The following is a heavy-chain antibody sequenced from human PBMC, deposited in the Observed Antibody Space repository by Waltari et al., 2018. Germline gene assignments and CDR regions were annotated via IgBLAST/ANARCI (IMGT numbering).Heavy chain of an antibody. D-gene: IGHD3-16*02. CDR1: GGSFTGFY. V-gene: IGHV4-34*01. Sequence: QVQLHQWGAGLLKPSETLSLTCGVPGGSFTGFYWCWSRQPPGGGLEWIGQTNDRGSTIYNPSLKGRITMSEDTSKKEFSLKLRSVTAADTAVYFCARNFDYIWANYGLNWFEPWGQGTLVIVSS. CDR3: ARNFDYIWANYGLNWFEP. CDR2: TNDRGST. J-gene: IGHJ5*02.